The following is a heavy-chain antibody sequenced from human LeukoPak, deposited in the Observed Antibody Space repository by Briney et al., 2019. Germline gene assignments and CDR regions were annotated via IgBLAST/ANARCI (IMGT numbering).Heavy chain of an antibody. CDR3: ARLITMVRFDAFDI. J-gene: IGHJ3*02. Sequence: SETLSLTCTVSGVSISSSSYYWGWIRQPPGKGLEWIGSIYYSGSTYYNPSLKSRVTISVDTSKNQFSLKLSSVTAADTAVYYCARLITMVRFDAFDIWGQGTMVTVSS. D-gene: IGHD3-10*01. V-gene: IGHV4-39*07. CDR1: GVSISSSSYY. CDR2: IYYSGST.